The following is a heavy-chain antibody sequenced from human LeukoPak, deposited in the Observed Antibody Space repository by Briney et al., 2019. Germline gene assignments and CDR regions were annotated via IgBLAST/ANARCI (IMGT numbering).Heavy chain of an antibody. CDR3: ARDDAAMAEDYYYYMDV. Sequence: SETLSLTCTVSGGSISSYYWSWIRQPPGKGLEWIGYIYYSGSTNYNPSLKSRVTISVDTSKNQFSLKLSSVTAADTAVYYCARDDAAMAEDYYYYMDVWSKGTTVTVSS. J-gene: IGHJ6*03. D-gene: IGHD5-18*01. V-gene: IGHV4-59*01. CDR2: IYYSGST. CDR1: GGSISSYY.